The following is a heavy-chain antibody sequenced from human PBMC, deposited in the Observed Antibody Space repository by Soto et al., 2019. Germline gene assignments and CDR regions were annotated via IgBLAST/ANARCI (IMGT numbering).Heavy chain of an antibody. V-gene: IGHV3-23*01. J-gene: IGHJ3*02. Sequence: GSLRLSFSASGFTFDIYAMTWVRQAPGKGLDWVSSIGLVGGDTYYADSVKGRFTISRDNSKSTLYLQMTSLRAEDTAVYYCAKHDYGDYKGYDIWGQGTMVTGSS. CDR3: AKHDYGDYKGYDI. CDR2: IGLVGGDT. D-gene: IGHD4-17*01. CDR1: GFTFDIYA.